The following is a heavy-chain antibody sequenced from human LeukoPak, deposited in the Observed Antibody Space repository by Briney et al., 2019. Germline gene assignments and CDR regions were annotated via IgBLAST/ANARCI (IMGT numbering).Heavy chain of an antibody. Sequence: QSGGSLRLSCTASRFIFSTYTMSWVRQAPGKGLEWVANIKQDGSEKYYVDSVKGRFTISRDNAKNSLYLQMNSLRAEDTAVYYCARNYDILTGYYPLDYWGQGTLVTVSS. D-gene: IGHD3-9*01. CDR2: IKQDGSEK. J-gene: IGHJ4*02. V-gene: IGHV3-7*01. CDR1: RFIFSTYT. CDR3: ARNYDILTGYYPLDY.